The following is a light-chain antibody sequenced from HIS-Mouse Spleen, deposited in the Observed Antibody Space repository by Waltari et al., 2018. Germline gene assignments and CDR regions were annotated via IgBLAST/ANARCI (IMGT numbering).Light chain of an antibody. V-gene: IGLV2-14*03. J-gene: IGLJ1*01. CDR1: SSDVGGYNY. Sequence: QSALTQPASVSGSPGQSITISCTGTSSDVGGYNYVSWYQQHPGEAPKLMIYDVRNRPSGVSNRFSGSKSGNTASLTISGLQAEDEADYYCSSYTSSSTYVFGTGTKVTVL. CDR3: SSYTSSSTYV. CDR2: DVR.